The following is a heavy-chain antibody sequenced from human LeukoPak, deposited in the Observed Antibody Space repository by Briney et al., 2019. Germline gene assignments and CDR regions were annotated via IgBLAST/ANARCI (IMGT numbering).Heavy chain of an antibody. V-gene: IGHV3-30-3*01. D-gene: IGHD6-19*01. Sequence: GGSLRLSCAASGFTFSSYAMHWVRQAPGKGLEWVAVISYDGSNKYYADSVKGRFTISRDNSKNTLYLQMNSLRAEDTAVYYCARVLAVPGYSSKRGGNYYGMDVWGQGTTVTVSS. CDR1: GFTFSSYA. J-gene: IGHJ6*02. CDR3: ARVLAVPGYSSKRGGNYYGMDV. CDR2: ISYDGSNK.